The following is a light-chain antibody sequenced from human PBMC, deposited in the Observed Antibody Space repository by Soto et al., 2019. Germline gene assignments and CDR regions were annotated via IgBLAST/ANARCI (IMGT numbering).Light chain of an antibody. CDR3: QQYENLPT. CDR2: DAS. J-gene: IGKJ5*01. CDR1: QNINNY. V-gene: IGKV1-33*01. Sequence: DIQMTQSPSSLSASLGARVTITCQASQNINNYLYWYQQKPGRAPKLLIYDASNLEAGVPTRFRGSGSGKDFTFTISRLQPEDIATYYCQQYENLPTFGQGTRLEIK.